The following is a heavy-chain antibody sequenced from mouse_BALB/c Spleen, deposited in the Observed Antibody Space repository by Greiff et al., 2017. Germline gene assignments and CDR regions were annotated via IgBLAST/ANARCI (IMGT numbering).Heavy chain of an antibody. CDR3: ARDGPRSTMITSWFAY. CDR2: INSNGGST. CDR1: GFTFSSYG. Sequence: EVQLVESGGGLVQPGGSLKLSCAASGFTFSSYGMSWVRQTPDKRLELVATINSNGGSTYYPDSVKGRFTISRDNAKNTLYLQMSSLKSEDTAMYYCARDGPRSTMITSWFAYWGQGTLVTVSA. J-gene: IGHJ3*01. D-gene: IGHD2-4*01. V-gene: IGHV5-6-3*01.